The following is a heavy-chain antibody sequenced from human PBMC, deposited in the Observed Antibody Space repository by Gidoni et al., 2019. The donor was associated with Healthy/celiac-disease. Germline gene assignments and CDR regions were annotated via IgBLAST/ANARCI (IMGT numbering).Heavy chain of an antibody. J-gene: IGHJ1*01. CDR2: INHSGST. V-gene: IGHV4-34*01. Sequence: QVQLQQWGAGLLKPSETLSLTCAVYGGSFSGYYWSWIRQPPGKGLEWIGEINHSGSTNYNPSLKSRVTISVDTSKNQFSLKLSSVTAADTAVYYCARRIIAAANFEHWGQGTLVTVSS. D-gene: IGHD6-13*01. CDR3: ARRIIAAANFEH. CDR1: GGSFSGYY.